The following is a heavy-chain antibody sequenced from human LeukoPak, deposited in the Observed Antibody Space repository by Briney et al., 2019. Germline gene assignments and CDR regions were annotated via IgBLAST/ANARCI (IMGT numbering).Heavy chain of an antibody. CDR2: ISYDGSNK. CDR3: ARDGSGRDSSGPAAEYFQH. Sequence: GGSLRLSCAASGFTFSSYAMHWVRQAPGKGLEWVAVISYDGSNKYYADSVKGRITISRDNSKDTLYLQMNSLRAEDTAVYYCARDGSGRDSSGPAAEYFQHWGQGTLVTVSS. D-gene: IGHD3-22*01. J-gene: IGHJ1*01. CDR1: GFTFSSYA. V-gene: IGHV3-30-3*01.